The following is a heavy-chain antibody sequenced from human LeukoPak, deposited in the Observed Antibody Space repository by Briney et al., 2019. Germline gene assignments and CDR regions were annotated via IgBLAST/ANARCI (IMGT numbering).Heavy chain of an antibody. D-gene: IGHD5-18*01. CDR2: INHSGST. CDR3: ATNSYGPHNFDY. J-gene: IGHJ4*02. Sequence: SETLSLTCAVYGGSFSGYYWSWIRQPPGKGLEWIGEINHSGSTNYNPSLKSRVTISVDTSKNQFSLKLSSVTAADTAVYYCATNSYGPHNFDYRGQGARVTVSS. CDR1: GGSFSGYY. V-gene: IGHV4-34*01.